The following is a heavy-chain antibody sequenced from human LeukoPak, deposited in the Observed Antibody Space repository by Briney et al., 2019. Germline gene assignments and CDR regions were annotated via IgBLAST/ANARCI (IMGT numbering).Heavy chain of an antibody. D-gene: IGHD3-22*01. CDR1: GGTFSSYA. CDR2: IIPIFGTA. Sequence: SVKVSCKASGGTFSSYAISWVRQAPGQGLEWMGRIIPIFGTANYAQKFQGRVTITTDESTSTAYMELSSLRSEDTAVFYCARYDSSLLDAFDIWGQGTMVTVSS. V-gene: IGHV1-69*05. CDR3: ARYDSSLLDAFDI. J-gene: IGHJ3*02.